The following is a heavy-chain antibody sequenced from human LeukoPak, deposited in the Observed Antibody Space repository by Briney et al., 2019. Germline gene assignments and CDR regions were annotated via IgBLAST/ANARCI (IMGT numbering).Heavy chain of an antibody. V-gene: IGHV3-30*18. J-gene: IGHJ3*01. Sequence: GRSLRLSCAASGFTFSRSGIHWVRQAPGKGLEWVAVISYDGSKKYYGDSVKGRFTISRDNSKNTLSLQMNSLRAEDTAVYYCAKDSGELLYGDAFDVWGLGTMVTVSS. CDR2: ISYDGSKK. D-gene: IGHD3-10*01. CDR1: GFTFSRSG. CDR3: AKDSGELLYGDAFDV.